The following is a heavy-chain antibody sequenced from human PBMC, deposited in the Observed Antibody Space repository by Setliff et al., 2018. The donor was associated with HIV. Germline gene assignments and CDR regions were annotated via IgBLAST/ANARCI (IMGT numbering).Heavy chain of an antibody. CDR3: AKGAGFYGDYTFDH. D-gene: IGHD4-17*01. Sequence: PSETLSLTCTVSGASITSHYWSWIRQSPGRELEWIGYIYSTGSTNHNPSLQSRVTISMVASRNQFSLKVTSVTAADTAVYYCAKGAGFYGDYTFDHWGQGRQVTVSS. CDR1: GASITSHY. V-gene: IGHV4-59*11. J-gene: IGHJ4*02. CDR2: IYSTGST.